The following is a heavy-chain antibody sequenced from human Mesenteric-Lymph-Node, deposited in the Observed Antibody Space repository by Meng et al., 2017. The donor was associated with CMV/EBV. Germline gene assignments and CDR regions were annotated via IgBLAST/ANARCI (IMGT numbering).Heavy chain of an antibody. D-gene: IGHD2-2*01. Sequence: LSLTCAASGFTFSSYSMNWVRQAPGKGLEWVSSISSSSSYIYYADSVKGRFTISRDNAKNSLYLQMNSLRAEDTAVYYCARDFPDIVVVPAARGLYYYYGMDVWGQGTTVTVSS. J-gene: IGHJ6*02. CDR1: GFTFSSYS. CDR3: ARDFPDIVVVPAARGLYYYYGMDV. V-gene: IGHV3-21*01. CDR2: ISSSSSYI.